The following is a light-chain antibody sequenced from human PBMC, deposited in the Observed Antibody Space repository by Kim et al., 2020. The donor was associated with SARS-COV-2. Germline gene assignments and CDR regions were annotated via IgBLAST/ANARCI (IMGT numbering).Light chain of an antibody. CDR2: YDS. J-gene: IGLJ2*01. V-gene: IGLV3-21*04. Sequence: APGKAAIISCGGNNIGSKSVRWYQQKTGQAPVLVIFYDSDRPSRIPERFSGSNSGNTATLTISGVAAGDEADYYCQVWDSSSDQVVFGGGTQLTVL. CDR1: NIGSKS. CDR3: QVWDSSSDQVV.